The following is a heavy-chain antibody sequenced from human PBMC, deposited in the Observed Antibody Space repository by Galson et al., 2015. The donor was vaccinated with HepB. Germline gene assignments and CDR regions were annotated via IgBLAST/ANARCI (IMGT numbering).Heavy chain of an antibody. J-gene: IGHJ2*01. Sequence: SLRLSCAASGFTFSSYSMNWVRQAPGKGLEWVSSISSSSGYIYYADSVKGRFTISRDNAKNSLYLQMNSLRAEDTAVYYCARDKGGTYYYGSGSYYPTYWYFDLWGRGTLVTVSS. V-gene: IGHV3-21*01. D-gene: IGHD3-10*01. CDR2: ISSSSGYI. CDR3: ARDKGGTYYYGSGSYYPTYWYFDL. CDR1: GFTFSSYS.